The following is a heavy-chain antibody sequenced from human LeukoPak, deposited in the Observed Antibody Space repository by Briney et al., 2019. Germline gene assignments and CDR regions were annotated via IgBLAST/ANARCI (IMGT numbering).Heavy chain of an antibody. V-gene: IGHV1-24*01. CDR3: ATGGIYSLLDY. D-gene: IGHD1-26*01. Sequence: ASVKVSCKVSGYTLSELPRHWVRQTPGKGLEWMGGFDPEDGETIYAQKFQGRVTMTEDTSTDTAYMELSSLRSEDTAVYYCATGGIYSLLDYWGQGTLVTVSS. CDR2: FDPEDGET. J-gene: IGHJ4*02. CDR1: GYTLSELP.